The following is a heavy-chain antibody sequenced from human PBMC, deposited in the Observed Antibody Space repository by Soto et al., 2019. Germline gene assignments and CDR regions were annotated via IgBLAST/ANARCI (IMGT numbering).Heavy chain of an antibody. J-gene: IGHJ5*02. Sequence: PXETLYLTCNVSGCSISNYYWTWVRQSPEKGLEWIGYMYYNGNINYNPSLKSRVTIPIDTSKNQFSLTLKSVTAADTAVYYCASGGNWFEPWGKRVLVTVSS. CDR1: GCSISNYY. V-gene: IGHV4-59*01. CDR3: ASGGNWFEP. CDR2: MYYNGNI. D-gene: IGHD3-16*01.